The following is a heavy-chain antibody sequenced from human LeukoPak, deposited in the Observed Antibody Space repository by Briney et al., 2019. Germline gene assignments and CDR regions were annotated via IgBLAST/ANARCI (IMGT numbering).Heavy chain of an antibody. J-gene: IGHJ4*02. CDR3: ARDHGSRLEMATTWDY. CDR1: GYTFTGYY. D-gene: IGHD5-24*01. V-gene: IGHV1-2*02. Sequence: ASVKVSCKASGYTFTGYYMHWVRQAPGQGLEWMGWINPNSGGTNYAQKFQGRVTMTRDTSISTAYMELSRLRSDDTAVYYCARDHGSRLEMATTWDYWGQGTLVTVSS. CDR2: INPNSGGT.